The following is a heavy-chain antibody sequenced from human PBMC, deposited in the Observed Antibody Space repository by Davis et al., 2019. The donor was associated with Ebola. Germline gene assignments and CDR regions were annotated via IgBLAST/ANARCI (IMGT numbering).Heavy chain of an antibody. J-gene: IGHJ6*02. D-gene: IGHD1-26*01. CDR2: IGISSSTI. CDR3: AREMWGRSSYGLDV. CDR1: GFTVSNYE. Sequence: PGGSLRLSCAAHGFTVSNYEMNWVRQAPGKGLEWVSYIGISSSTIYYADSVKGRFTISRDTAKNSLYLQMNSLRAVDTAVYYCAREMWGRSSYGLDVWGQGTTVTVSS. V-gene: IGHV3-48*03.